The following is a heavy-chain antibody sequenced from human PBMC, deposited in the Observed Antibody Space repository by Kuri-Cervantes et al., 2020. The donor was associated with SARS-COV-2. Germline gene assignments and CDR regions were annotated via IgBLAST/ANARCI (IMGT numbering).Heavy chain of an antibody. Sequence: ESLKISCAVYGGSFSDYYWTWIRQPPGKGLEWIGEINHSGSTNYNPSLKSRVTISVDTSKNQFSLKLSSVTAADTAVYYCARVLNSGSYPYRGNWFDPWGQGTLVTVSS. J-gene: IGHJ5*02. V-gene: IGHV4-34*01. CDR3: ARVLNSGSYPYRGNWFDP. D-gene: IGHD3-10*01. CDR2: INHSGST. CDR1: GGSFSDYY.